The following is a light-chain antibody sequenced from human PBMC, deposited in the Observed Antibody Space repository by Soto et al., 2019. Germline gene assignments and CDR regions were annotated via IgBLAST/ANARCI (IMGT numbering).Light chain of an antibody. J-gene: IGLJ3*02. V-gene: IGLV1-40*01. CDR1: SSNIGAIYD. CDR3: QSYDSSLSGSG. Sequence: QAVVTQPPSVSGAPGQRVTISCTGSSSNIGAIYDVQWYKQLPGAAPKLLIYGNTNRPSGVPDRFSGSKSGTSASLAITGLQAEDEADYYFQSYDSSLSGSGFGGGTKLTVL. CDR2: GNT.